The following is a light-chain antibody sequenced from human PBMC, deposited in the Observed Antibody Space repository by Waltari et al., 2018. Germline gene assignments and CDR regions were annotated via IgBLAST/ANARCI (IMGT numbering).Light chain of an antibody. J-gene: IGKJ5*01. Sequence: DIQMTQSPASLSASVGDSVDIACQATRDIPNFLSWFQQKSGRTPRLLIYEASILDTGVPSRFSGRGSGTHFTLTINDVQPEDSATYFCQQYDDVPITFGQVTRLDI. CDR3: QQYDDVPIT. V-gene: IGKV1-33*01. CDR2: EAS. CDR1: RDIPNF.